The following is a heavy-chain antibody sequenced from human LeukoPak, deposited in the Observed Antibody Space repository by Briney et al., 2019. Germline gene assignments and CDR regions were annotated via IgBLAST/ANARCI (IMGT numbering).Heavy chain of an antibody. Sequence: KPSETLSLTCAVYGRSFSGYYWSWIRQPPGKGLEWIGEINHSGSTNYNPSLKSRVTISVDTSKNQFSLKLSSVTAADTAVYYCARGRAASSSRYYYYYYGMDVWGQGTTVTVSS. CDR1: GRSFSGYY. J-gene: IGHJ6*02. D-gene: IGHD6-13*01. CDR2: INHSGST. V-gene: IGHV4-34*01. CDR3: ARGRAASSSRYYYYYYGMDV.